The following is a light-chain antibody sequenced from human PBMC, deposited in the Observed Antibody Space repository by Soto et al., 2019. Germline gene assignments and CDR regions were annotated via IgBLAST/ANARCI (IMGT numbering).Light chain of an antibody. V-gene: IGLV1-51*01. CDR3: GTWDSSLSAVV. CDR1: SSNIGSNY. J-gene: IGLJ2*01. Sequence: QSVLTQPPSVSAAPGQKVTISCSGSSSNIGSNYVSWYQHLPGTAPKLLIYDSNKRPSGIPDRFSGSKSGTSATLGITGLQTGYEADYYCGTWDSSLSAVVFGGGTKLTVL. CDR2: DSN.